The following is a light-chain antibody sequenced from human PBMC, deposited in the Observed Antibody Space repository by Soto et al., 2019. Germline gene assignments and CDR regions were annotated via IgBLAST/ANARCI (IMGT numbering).Light chain of an antibody. CDR3: QQYYSTPPA. J-gene: IGKJ2*01. V-gene: IGKV4-1*01. Sequence: DIVMTQSPDSLAVSLGERATINCKSSQSVLYSSNNKNYLAWYQQKPGQPPKLLIYWASTRESGVPDRFSGGGSGTDFTLTISSLQAEDVAVYYCQQYYSTPPAFGQGTKLEIK. CDR2: WAS. CDR1: QSVLYSSNNKNY.